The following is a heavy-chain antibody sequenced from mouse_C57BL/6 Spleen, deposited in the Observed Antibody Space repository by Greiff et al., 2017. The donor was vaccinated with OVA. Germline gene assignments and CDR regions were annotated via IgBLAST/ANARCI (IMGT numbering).Heavy chain of an antibody. V-gene: IGHV6-3*01. CDR2: IRLKSDNYAT. D-gene: IGHD2-3*01. Sequence: EVQRVESGGGLVQPGGSMKLSCVASGFTFSNYWMNWVRQSPEKGLEWVAQIRLKSDNYATHYAESVKGRFTISRDDSKSSVYLQMNNVRAEDTGIYYCTGVDDGYYPFAYWGQGTLVTVSA. J-gene: IGHJ3*01. CDR1: GFTFSNYW. CDR3: TGVDDGYYPFAY.